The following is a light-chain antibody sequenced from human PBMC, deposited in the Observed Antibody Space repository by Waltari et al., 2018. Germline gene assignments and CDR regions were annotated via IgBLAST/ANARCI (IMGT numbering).Light chain of an antibody. CDR3: SSFSVSNTYV. CDR1: SNDVGEYKF. Sequence: HFALTQPRSVSGSPGQSVSISCTGTSNDVGEYKFLSWYPQQPDKAPRRIIYDVRRRPPGVPSRFSASMSGNSASLIISGLQAEDEADYYCSSFSVSNTYVFGSGTTVTVL. J-gene: IGLJ1*01. CDR2: DVR. V-gene: IGLV2-11*01.